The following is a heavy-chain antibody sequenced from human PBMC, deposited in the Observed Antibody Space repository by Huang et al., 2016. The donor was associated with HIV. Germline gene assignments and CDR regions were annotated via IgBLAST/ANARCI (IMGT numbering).Heavy chain of an antibody. D-gene: IGHD3-10*01. V-gene: IGHV4-39*01. CDR1: GGSISSSSYY. CDR2: FYCSGRT. Sequence: QLQLQESGPGLVKPSETLYLTCTVSGGSISSSSYYWGWIRQPPGKGLEWIGTFYCSGRTYYNPSLKGRVTNFVDTSKNQFCLKLRSVRAADTAVYYCARHGLWAMVRGVPQWGFDYWGQGTLVTVSS. CDR3: ARHGLWAMVRGVPQWGFDY. J-gene: IGHJ4*02.